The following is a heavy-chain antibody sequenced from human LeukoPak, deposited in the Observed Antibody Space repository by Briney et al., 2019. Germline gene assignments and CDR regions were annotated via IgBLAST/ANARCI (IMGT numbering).Heavy chain of an antibody. D-gene: IGHD1-26*01. V-gene: IGHV4-39*07. CDR3: ARVWELSDAFDI. CDR2: NSGST. J-gene: IGHJ3*02. Sequence: PSETLSLTCTVSGGSISSYYWGWIRQPPGKGLEWIGSNSGSTPYNPSLKSRVTISVDTSKNQFSLKLSSVTAADAAVYYCARVWELSDAFDIWGQGTMVTVSS. CDR1: GGSISSYY.